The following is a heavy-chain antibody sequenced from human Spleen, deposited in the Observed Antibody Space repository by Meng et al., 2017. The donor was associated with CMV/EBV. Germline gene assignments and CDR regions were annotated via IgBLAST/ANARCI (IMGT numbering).Heavy chain of an antibody. CDR2: IYYSGST. CDR1: GGSVSSDSYY. CDR3: ARWQQLARGWFDP. V-gene: IGHV4-61*01. Sequence: SGGSVSSDSYYWSWIRQPPGKGLEWIGYIYYSGSTNDNPSLKSRVTISLDTSKSQFSLKLSSLTAADTAVYYCARWQQLARGWFDPWGQGTLVTVSS. J-gene: IGHJ5*02. D-gene: IGHD6-13*01.